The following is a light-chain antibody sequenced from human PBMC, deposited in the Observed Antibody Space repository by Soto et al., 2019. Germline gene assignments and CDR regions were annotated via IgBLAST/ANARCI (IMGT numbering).Light chain of an antibody. Sequence: DIQMTQSPSTLSTSVGDRVTITCRASQSISSWLAWYQQKPGKAPKLLMYKASSLESGVPSRFSGRESGTEFTITIRSLQPDDFATYYCQQYNSYPWTFGQGTKVEIK. CDR2: KAS. CDR3: QQYNSYPWT. V-gene: IGKV1-5*03. CDR1: QSISSW. J-gene: IGKJ1*01.